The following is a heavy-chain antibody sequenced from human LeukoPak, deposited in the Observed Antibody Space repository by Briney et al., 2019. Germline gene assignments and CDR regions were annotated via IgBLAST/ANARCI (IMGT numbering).Heavy chain of an antibody. D-gene: IGHD6-13*01. CDR1: GFTFRSYS. Sequence: GGSLRLSCAASGFTFRSYSMNWVRQAPGKGLEWVSAIDPSSTYIYYADSVKGRFTISRDNSKNTLYLQMNSLRAEDTAVYYCARDSTQRRSSSRDTTAEYFQHWGQGTLVTVSS. CDR2: IDPSSTYI. J-gene: IGHJ1*01. V-gene: IGHV3-21*01. CDR3: ARDSTQRRSSSRDTTAEYFQH.